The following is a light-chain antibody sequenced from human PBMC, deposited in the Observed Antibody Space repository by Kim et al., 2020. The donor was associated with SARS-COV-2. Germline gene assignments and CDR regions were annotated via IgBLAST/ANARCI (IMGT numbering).Light chain of an antibody. CDR1: ETLKGTY. CDR2: GAS. Sequence: EIMLTQSPGTLSLSLGERATLTCRASETLKGTYLVWYQQRPGQAPRLLIYGASNRATGIPDRFSGSESGTDFTLTITRLEPEDFAVYYCQQYARSPRTFGQGTKVDIK. J-gene: IGKJ1*01. CDR3: QQYARSPRT. V-gene: IGKV3-20*01.